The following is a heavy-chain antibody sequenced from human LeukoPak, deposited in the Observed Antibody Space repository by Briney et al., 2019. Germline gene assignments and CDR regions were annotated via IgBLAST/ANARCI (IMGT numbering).Heavy chain of an antibody. V-gene: IGHV1-69*02. D-gene: IGHD4-17*01. CDR1: GGTFSSYT. CDR2: IIPILGIA. Sequence: GASVKVSCKASGGTFSSYTISWVRQAPGQGLEWMGRIIPILGIANYAQKFQGRVTITADKSTSTAYMELSSLRSEDTAVYYCVFHYGDQSYYYYYMDVWGKGTTVTVSS. CDR3: VFHYGDQSYYYYYMDV. J-gene: IGHJ6*03.